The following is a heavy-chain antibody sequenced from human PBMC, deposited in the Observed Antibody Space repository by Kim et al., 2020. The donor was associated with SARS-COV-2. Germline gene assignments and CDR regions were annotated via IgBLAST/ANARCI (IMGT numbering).Heavy chain of an antibody. Sequence: SVKVSCKASGGTFSSYAISWVRQAPGQGLEWMGGIIPIFGTANYAQKFQGRVTITADESTSTAYMELSSLRSEDTAVYYCARSPSADIVVVPAAMDYYYYYGMDVWGQGTTVTVSS. CDR1: GGTFSSYA. CDR3: ARSPSADIVVVPAAMDYYYYYGMDV. CDR2: IIPIFGTA. D-gene: IGHD2-2*01. J-gene: IGHJ6*02. V-gene: IGHV1-69*13.